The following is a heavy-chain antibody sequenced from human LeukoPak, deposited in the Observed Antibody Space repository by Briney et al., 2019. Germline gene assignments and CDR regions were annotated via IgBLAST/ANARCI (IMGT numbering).Heavy chain of an antibody. Sequence: GEFLRLSCAASAFTFSTYAMSWVRQAPGKGLECVSVISGGAGSTYYADSVKGRFTISRDNSKNTLFLQMNSLRAEDTAVYYCAKDKYNFWSGSNYYYMDVWGKGTTVTVSS. CDR1: AFTFSTYA. J-gene: IGHJ6*03. CDR2: ISGGAGST. V-gene: IGHV3-23*01. CDR3: AKDKYNFWSGSNYYYMDV. D-gene: IGHD3-3*01.